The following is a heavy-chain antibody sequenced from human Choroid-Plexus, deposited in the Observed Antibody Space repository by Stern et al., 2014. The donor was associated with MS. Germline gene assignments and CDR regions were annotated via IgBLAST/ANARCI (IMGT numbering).Heavy chain of an antibody. Sequence: VQLVESGGGVAQPGRPLILSCAASGFTFSNFGMHWVRQAPGKGLERVALISYDGSDKYYADSVKGRFTIFRDNSKNTLYMHMNSLRAEDTAVYYCAKDRQWSTYFFDYWGQGSLFTVSS. J-gene: IGHJ4*02. CDR3: AKDRQWSTYFFDY. D-gene: IGHD2-15*01. V-gene: IGHV3-30*18. CDR1: GFTFSNFG. CDR2: ISYDGSDK.